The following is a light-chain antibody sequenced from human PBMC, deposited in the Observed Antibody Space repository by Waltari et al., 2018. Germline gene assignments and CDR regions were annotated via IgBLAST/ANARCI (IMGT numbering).Light chain of an antibody. J-gene: IGKJ4*01. V-gene: IGKV1-39*01. Sequence: DVQMTQSPSSLSASLGDRVTITCRAGQSISSYLNWYQHKPGMAPKRLIYAASTLQSGVPSRFSGSGSGTDFTLTISSLQPEDFATYYCQQSFSTPLTFGGGTKVEIK. CDR3: QQSFSTPLT. CDR1: QSISSY. CDR2: AAS.